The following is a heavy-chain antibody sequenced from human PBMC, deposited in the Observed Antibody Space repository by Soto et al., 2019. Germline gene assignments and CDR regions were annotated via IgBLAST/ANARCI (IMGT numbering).Heavy chain of an antibody. V-gene: IGHV3-74*01. CDR2: INSDGSNA. D-gene: IGHD3-3*01. CDR1: GFAFSTEL. CDR3: AKHGEGVASFDH. Sequence: EVRLLEAGGGGVQPGGSLRLSCAASGFAFSTELMHWVRQAPGKGMVWVSRINSDGSNAAYADSVQGRFTISRDNAKNTVYLHMNSLRGEDTAVYYCAKHGEGVASFDHWGQGTLVTVSA. J-gene: IGHJ4*02.